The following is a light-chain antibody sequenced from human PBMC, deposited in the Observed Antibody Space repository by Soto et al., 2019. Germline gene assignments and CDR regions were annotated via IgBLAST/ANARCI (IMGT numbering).Light chain of an antibody. CDR3: QQRSVWPPIT. V-gene: IGKV3-11*01. Sequence: EIVLTQSPATLSLSPGERATLSCRASQSVSSYLAWYQQNPGQAPRLLIYDASNRATGIPARFSGSGSGTDFTLTISSLEPEDSAVYYCQQRSVWPPITFGQGTRLEIK. J-gene: IGKJ5*01. CDR1: QSVSSY. CDR2: DAS.